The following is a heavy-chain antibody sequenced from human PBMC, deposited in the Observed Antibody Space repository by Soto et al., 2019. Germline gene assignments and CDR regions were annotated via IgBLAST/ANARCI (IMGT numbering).Heavy chain of an antibody. CDR3: ARHSDYGDYGGQFDY. J-gene: IGHJ4*02. Sequence: SETLSLTCTVSGGSISSSSYYWGWIRQPPGKGLEWIGSIYYSGSTYYNPSLKSRVTISVDTSKNQFSLKLSSVTAADTAVYYCARHSDYGDYGGQFDYWGQGTLVTVSS. V-gene: IGHV4-39*01. CDR2: IYYSGST. D-gene: IGHD4-17*01. CDR1: GGSISSSSYY.